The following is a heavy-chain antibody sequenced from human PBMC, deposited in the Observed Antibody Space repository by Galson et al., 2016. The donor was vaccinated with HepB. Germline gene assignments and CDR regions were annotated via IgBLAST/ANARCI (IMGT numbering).Heavy chain of an antibody. Sequence: SVKVSCKASGHTFTSYYMHWVRQAPGQGLEWMGIINPTGGSTTSAQKFQGRVTMTRDTSTSTVYMELSSLRSEDTAVYYCARDGVNGGGDCWGQGTLVTVSS. J-gene: IGHJ4*02. CDR1: GHTFTSYY. CDR2: INPTGGST. CDR3: ARDGVNGGGDC. D-gene: IGHD1-1*01. V-gene: IGHV1-46*03.